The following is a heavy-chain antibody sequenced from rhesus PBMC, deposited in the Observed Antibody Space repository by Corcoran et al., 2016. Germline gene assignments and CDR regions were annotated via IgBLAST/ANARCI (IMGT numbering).Heavy chain of an antibody. V-gene: IGHV4-106*01. CDR2: LHGSVGDT. CDR3: AKLISSWNNPAFDF. D-gene: IGHD1-20*01. CDR1: GGSISYYY. J-gene: IGHJ3*01. Sequence: QVQLQESGPGVVKPSETLSLTCAVSGGSISYYYLWSGIRQSPGKGLGWIGRLHGSVGDTDYSPSLKSRVTISIDTSKNQLSLKLTSVTAADTAVYFCAKLISSWNNPAFDFWGQGLRVTVSS.